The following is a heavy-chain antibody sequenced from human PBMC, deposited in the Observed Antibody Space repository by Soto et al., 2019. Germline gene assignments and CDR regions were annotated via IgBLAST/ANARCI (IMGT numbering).Heavy chain of an antibody. Sequence: EVQLLESGGGLVQPGGSLRLSCAASGFTFSTYAMNWVRQAPGKGLECVSGISGSGSNTYYADSVKCRFTISRDKSKNTLYLQMNSLRAEDTAVYYCAKARTTVTTPDYWGQGTLVTVSS. CDR1: GFTFSTYA. CDR3: AKARTTVTTPDY. D-gene: IGHD4-17*01. V-gene: IGHV3-23*01. CDR2: ISGSGSNT. J-gene: IGHJ4*02.